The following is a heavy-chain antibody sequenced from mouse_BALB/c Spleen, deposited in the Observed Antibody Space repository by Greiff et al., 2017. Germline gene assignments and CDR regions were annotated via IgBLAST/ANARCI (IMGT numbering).Heavy chain of an antibody. V-gene: IGHV5-6-3*01. Sequence: VQLQQSGGGLVQPGGSLKLSCAASGFTFSSYGMSWVRQTPDKRLELVATINSNGGSTYYPDSVKGRFTISRDNAKNTLYLQMSSLKSEDTAMYYCARDGYFFDYWGQGTTLTVSS. CDR3: ARDGYFFDY. CDR1: GFTFSSYG. CDR2: INSNGGST. D-gene: IGHD2-2*01. J-gene: IGHJ2*01.